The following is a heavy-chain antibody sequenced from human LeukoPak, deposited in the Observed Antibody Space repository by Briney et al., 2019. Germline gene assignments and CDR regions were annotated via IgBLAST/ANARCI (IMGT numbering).Heavy chain of an antibody. CDR2: TYYRSKWIN. Sequence: KSSQTLSLTCAISGDSVSVKSDVWNWIRQSPSRGLECLGRTYYRSKWINNYATSVKSRIIISPDTSKNQFSLHLNSVTPEDTAVYYCARDADWAYDAFDIWGQGTMVTVSS. CDR1: GDSVSVKSDV. D-gene: IGHD3-9*01. CDR3: ARDADWAYDAFDI. J-gene: IGHJ3*02. V-gene: IGHV6-1*01.